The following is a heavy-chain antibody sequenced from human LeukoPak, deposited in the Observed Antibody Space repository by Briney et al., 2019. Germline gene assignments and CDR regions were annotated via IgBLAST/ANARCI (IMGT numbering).Heavy chain of an antibody. D-gene: IGHD3-3*01. Sequence: GSLRLSCAASGLTFSDYWMQWVRQAPGKGLEWVANINQDGSAKYYVDSVKGRFTISKDIAKNSLYLQMNSLRVDDTAVYYCTRGDPDFWGQGTLVTVSS. CDR2: INQDGSAK. CDR1: GLTFSDYW. J-gene: IGHJ4*02. CDR3: TRGDPDF. V-gene: IGHV3-7*01.